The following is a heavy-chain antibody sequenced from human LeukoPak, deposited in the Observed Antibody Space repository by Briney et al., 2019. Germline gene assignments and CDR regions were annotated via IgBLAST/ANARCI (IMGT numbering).Heavy chain of an antibody. J-gene: IGHJ5*02. D-gene: IGHD3-16*01. CDR1: GYTFTSYY. Sequence: GASVKVSCKASGYTFTSYYTHWVRQAPGQGLEWMGIINPSGGSTSYAQKFQGRVTMTRDTSTSTVYMELSSLRSEDTAVYYCARVPFGGVSWFDPWGQGTLVTVSS. CDR3: ARVPFGGVSWFDP. CDR2: INPSGGST. V-gene: IGHV1-46*01.